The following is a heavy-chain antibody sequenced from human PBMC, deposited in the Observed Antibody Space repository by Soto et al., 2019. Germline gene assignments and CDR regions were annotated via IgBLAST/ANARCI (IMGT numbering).Heavy chain of an antibody. CDR1: GGSISSYY. J-gene: IGHJ4*02. V-gene: IGHV4-59*08. D-gene: IGHD5-12*01. Sequence: SETLSLTCTVSGGSISSYYWSWIRQPPGKGLEWIGYIYYSGSTNYNPSLKSRVTISVDTSKNQFSLKLSSVTAADTAVYYCARLGPGGYAPIDYWGQGTLVTVSS. CDR3: ARLGPGGYAPIDY. CDR2: IYYSGST.